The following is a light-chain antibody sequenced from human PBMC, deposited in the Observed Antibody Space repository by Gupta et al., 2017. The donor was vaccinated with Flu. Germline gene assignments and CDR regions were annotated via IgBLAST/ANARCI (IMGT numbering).Light chain of an antibody. CDR2: HTA. CDR1: TGAVTTGHY. CDR3: LLSYSDTGGV. V-gene: IGLV7-46*01. Sequence: AVVTQEPSLTVSPGGTVTLTCGSSTGAVTTGHYPYWFQQRPGQAPTTLIYHTANKHAWTPARFSGSLLGDKAALTLSGAQPEDEAEYYCLLSYSDTGGVFGGGTKLTVL. J-gene: IGLJ3*02.